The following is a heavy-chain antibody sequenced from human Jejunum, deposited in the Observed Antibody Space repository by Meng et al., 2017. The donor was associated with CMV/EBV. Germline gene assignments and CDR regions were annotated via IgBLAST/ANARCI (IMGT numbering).Heavy chain of an antibody. V-gene: IGHV3-74*01. CDR1: GFTFCNYW. Sequence: SGFTFCNYWMHWARHGPGKGLGWVSRIYIEGSVTTYADSVKGRFTTSRDNGKNTLYLQMNSLRTEDTAVYYCARDRSYDTTGPHFDYWGQGALVTVSS. CDR3: ARDRSYDTTGPHFDY. D-gene: IGHD3-22*01. J-gene: IGHJ4*02. CDR2: IYIEGSVT.